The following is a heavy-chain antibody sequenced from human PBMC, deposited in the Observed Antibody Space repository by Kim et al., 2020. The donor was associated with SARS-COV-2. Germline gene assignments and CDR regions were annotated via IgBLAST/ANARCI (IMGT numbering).Heavy chain of an antibody. D-gene: IGHD3-10*01. J-gene: IGHJ4*02. CDR2: T. V-gene: IGHV3-23*01. Sequence: THYADSVKGRFTISRDNSKTTVYLQMNSLRAEDTAVYYCVQDDPFTSFDHWGQGTPVTVSP. CDR3: VQDDPFTSFDH.